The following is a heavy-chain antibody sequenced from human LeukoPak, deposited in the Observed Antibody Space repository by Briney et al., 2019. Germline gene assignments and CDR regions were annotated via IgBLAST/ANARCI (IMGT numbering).Heavy chain of an antibody. CDR1: GFTFSSYA. V-gene: IGHV3-23*01. D-gene: IGHD3-22*01. CDR2: ISGSGVST. Sequence: DPGGSLRLSCAASGFTFSSYAMSWVRQAPGKGLEWVSAISGSGVSTYYADSVKGRFTISRDNSKNTLYLQMNSLRAEDTAVYYCAKGLYDSSGYYFDAFDIWGQGTMVTVSS. J-gene: IGHJ3*02. CDR3: AKGLYDSSGYYFDAFDI.